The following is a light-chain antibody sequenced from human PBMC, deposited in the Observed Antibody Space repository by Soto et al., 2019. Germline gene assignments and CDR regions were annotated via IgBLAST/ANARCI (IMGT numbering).Light chain of an antibody. J-gene: IGKJ1*01. CDR1: RGIGDR. Sequence: DIQITQSPSPLSALVGDRVTITCRASRGIGDRLAWFQQKPGKAPQYLMKDASNLQSGGPSRCSGSGAGAADITRTNSLQPEDIVASYCLQVSNFPRTFGQGTKVDIK. CDR3: LQVSNFPRT. V-gene: IGKV1-12*01. CDR2: DAS.